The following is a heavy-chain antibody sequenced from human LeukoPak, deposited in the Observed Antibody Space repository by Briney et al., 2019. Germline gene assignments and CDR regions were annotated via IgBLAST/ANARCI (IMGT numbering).Heavy chain of an antibody. D-gene: IGHD2-2*01. Sequence: SETLSLTCTVAGVSINSSIYYWGWIRQPPGKGLEWIGSIFYSGDTSYNPSLESRVTISLDTSKNQFSLKLQFVTAADTGIYYCARDGAIPTAVNWFDPWGQGTLVGVSS. CDR2: IFYSGDT. CDR3: ARDGAIPTAVNWFDP. J-gene: IGHJ5*02. CDR1: GVSINSSIYY. V-gene: IGHV4-39*07.